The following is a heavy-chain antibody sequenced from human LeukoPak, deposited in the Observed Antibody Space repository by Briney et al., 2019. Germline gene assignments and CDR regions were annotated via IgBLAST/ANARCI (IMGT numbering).Heavy chain of an antibody. CDR2: IYCSGST. CDR3: ARSPPENYYYYMDV. J-gene: IGHJ6*03. Sequence: SETLSLTCIVSGGSISSSSYYWGWIRQPPGKGLEWIGSIYCSGSTYYNPSLKSRVTISVDTSKNQFSLKLSSVTAADTAVYYCARSPPENYYYYMDVWGKGTTVTVSS. D-gene: IGHD1-14*01. CDR1: GGSISSSSYY. V-gene: IGHV4-39*07.